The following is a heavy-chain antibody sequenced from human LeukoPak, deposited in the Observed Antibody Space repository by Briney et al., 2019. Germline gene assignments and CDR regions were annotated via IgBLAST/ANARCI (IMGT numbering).Heavy chain of an antibody. Sequence: GGSLRLSCAASGFTFSNYNMNWVRQAPGQGLEVISYMSSTRPTIYYSNSVARRFTISSDDPPGSLFLQLHSLSVEDTAVYYCAREMTYGRSAFDIWGQGTTVIVSS. CDR2: MSSTRPTI. D-gene: IGHD3-10*01. CDR1: GFTFSNYN. CDR3: AREMTYGRSAFDI. V-gene: IGHV3-48*01. J-gene: IGHJ3*02.